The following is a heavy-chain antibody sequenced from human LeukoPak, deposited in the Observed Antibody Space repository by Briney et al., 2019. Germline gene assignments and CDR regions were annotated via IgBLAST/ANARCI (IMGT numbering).Heavy chain of an antibody. CDR2: MNPNSGNT. CDR3: ARAYTAIVLDY. J-gene: IGHJ4*02. V-gene: IGHV1-8*02. CDR1: GYTFTGYY. Sequence: ASVKVSCKASGYTFTGYYMHWVRQAPGQGLEWMGWMNPNSGNTGYAQKFQGRVTMTRNTSISTAYMELSSLRSEDTAVYYCARAYTAIVLDYWGQGTLVTVSS. D-gene: IGHD5-18*01.